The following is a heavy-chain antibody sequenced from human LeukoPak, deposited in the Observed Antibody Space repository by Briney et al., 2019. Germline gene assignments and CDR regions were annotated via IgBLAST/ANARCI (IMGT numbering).Heavy chain of an antibody. Sequence: PSETLSLTCTVSGGSISSGGYYWSWIRQHPGKGLEWIGYIYYSGSTYYNPSLKSRVTISVDTSKNQFSLKLSSVTAADTAVYYCAREKNSYGPYFDYWGQGTLSPSPQ. D-gene: IGHD5-18*01. V-gene: IGHV4-31*03. J-gene: IGHJ4*02. CDR3: AREKNSYGPYFDY. CDR1: GGSISSGGYY. CDR2: IYYSGST.